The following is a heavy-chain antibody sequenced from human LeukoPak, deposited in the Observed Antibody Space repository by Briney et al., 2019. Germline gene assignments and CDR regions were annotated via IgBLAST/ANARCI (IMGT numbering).Heavy chain of an antibody. CDR2: INGGGDII. J-gene: IGHJ3*01. Sequence: GGSLRLSCAASSFTFSDYYMSWIRQAPGKGLEWVSYINGGGDIIYYADSVKGRFTISRDNAKNSLYLQMNSLRAEDTAVYYCARKGNAFDFWGQGTMVTVSS. D-gene: IGHD3-10*01. CDR3: ARKGNAFDF. CDR1: SFTFSDYY. V-gene: IGHV3-11*04.